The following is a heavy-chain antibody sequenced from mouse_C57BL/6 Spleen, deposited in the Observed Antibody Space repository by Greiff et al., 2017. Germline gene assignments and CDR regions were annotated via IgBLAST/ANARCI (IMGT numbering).Heavy chain of an antibody. V-gene: IGHV1-55*01. Sequence: QVQLQQPGAELVKPGASVTMSCKASGYTFTSYWITWVKQRPGQGLEWIGAISPGSGSTYYNEKFKGKATLPVDPSSSTAYMLLRSLTSEDSAVYYCARPEDDDRYFGGRGTGTTVTV. CDR1: GYTFTSYW. CDR3: ARPEDDDRYFGG. J-gene: IGHJ1*03. CDR2: ISPGSGST. D-gene: IGHD2-4*01.